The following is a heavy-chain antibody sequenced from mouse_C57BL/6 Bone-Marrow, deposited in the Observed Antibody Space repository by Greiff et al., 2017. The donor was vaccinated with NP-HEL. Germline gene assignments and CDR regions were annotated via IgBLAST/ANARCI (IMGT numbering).Heavy chain of an antibody. V-gene: IGHV1-54*01. J-gene: IGHJ2*01. D-gene: IGHD2-4*01. CDR3: AIWGLRRFDY. CDR1: GYAFTNYL. Sequence: QVQLQQSGAELVRPGTSVKVSCKASGYAFTNYLIEWVKQRPGQGLEWIGVINPGSGGTNYNEKFKGKATLTADKSSSTAYMQLSSLTSEDSAVYYCAIWGLRRFDYWGQGTTLTVSS. CDR2: INPGSGGT.